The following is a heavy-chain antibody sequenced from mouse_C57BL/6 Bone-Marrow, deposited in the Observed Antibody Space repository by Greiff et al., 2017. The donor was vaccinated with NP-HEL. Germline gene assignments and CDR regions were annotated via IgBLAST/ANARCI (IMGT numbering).Heavy chain of an antibody. V-gene: IGHV14-4*01. CDR1: GFNIKDDY. J-gene: IGHJ3*01. CDR3: TYYYGSPFAY. D-gene: IGHD1-1*01. CDR2: IDPENGDT. Sequence: EVQLQQSGAELVRPGASVKLSCTASGFNIKDDYMHWVKQRPAQGLEWIVWIDPENGDTESASKFQGQATITAATSSNTAYLQLSSLTFEDTAVYYCTYYYGSPFAYWGQGTLVTVSA.